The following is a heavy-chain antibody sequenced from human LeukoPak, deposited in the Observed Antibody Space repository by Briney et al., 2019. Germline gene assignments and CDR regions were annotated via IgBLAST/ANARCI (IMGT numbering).Heavy chain of an antibody. Sequence: LPGGSLRLSCAASGFTFSSYAMSWVRQAPGKGLEWVSSISGSGGSTYYADSVKGRFTISRDNSKNTLYLQMNSLRAKDTAVYYCAKDLRVYYYDSSGRFDPWGQGTLVTVSS. CDR1: GFTFSSYA. CDR2: ISGSGGST. V-gene: IGHV3-23*01. D-gene: IGHD3-22*01. J-gene: IGHJ5*02. CDR3: AKDLRVYYYDSSGRFDP.